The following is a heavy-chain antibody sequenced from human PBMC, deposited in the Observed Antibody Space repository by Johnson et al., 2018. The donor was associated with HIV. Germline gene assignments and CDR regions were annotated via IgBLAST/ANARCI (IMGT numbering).Heavy chain of an antibody. V-gene: IGHV3-66*01. CDR3: VRGGLGYQNFHDRFDV. Sequence: VQLVESGGGLVQPGGSLRLSCAASGFTVSSNYMSWVRQAPGKGLAWVSVIYSGGSTYYADSVKGRFTISRDNSKNTLYLPLNSMRAEDTAVYYCVRGGLGYQNFHDRFDVWGQGTVVTVSS. D-gene: IGHD3-16*02. J-gene: IGHJ3*01. CDR2: IYSGGST. CDR1: GFTVSSNY.